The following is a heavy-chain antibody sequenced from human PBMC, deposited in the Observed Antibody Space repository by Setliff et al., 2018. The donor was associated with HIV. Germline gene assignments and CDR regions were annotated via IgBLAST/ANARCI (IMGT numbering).Heavy chain of an antibody. Sequence: ETPSLTCYVTDDPISSYYWSWVRQPAGKGLEWIGRLYVSGDTNYNPSLKSRVTMSLDTSKKHFSLNLKSVTAADTAVYYCALTGHRLLRGYMDVWGKGTTVTVSS. CDR1: DDPISSYY. V-gene: IGHV4-4*07. CDR3: ALTGHRLLRGYMDV. J-gene: IGHJ6*03. CDR2: LYVSGDT. D-gene: IGHD2-15*01.